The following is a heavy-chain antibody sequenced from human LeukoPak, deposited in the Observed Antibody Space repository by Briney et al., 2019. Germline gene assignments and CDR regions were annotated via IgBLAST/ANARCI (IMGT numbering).Heavy chain of an antibody. V-gene: IGHV3-48*04. CDR2: ISSSGSTI. J-gene: IGHJ6*02. CDR1: GFTFSSYS. D-gene: IGHD6-19*01. Sequence: PGGSLRLSCAASGFTFSSYSMNWVRQAPGKGLEWVSYISSSGSTIYYADSVKGRFTISRDNPKNSLYLQMSSLRAEDTAVYYCASRVGYSSGWSGNGMDVWGQGTTVTVSS. CDR3: ASRVGYSSGWSGNGMDV.